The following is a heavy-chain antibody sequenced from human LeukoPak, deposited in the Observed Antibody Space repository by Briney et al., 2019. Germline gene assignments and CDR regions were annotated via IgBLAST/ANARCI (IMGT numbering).Heavy chain of an antibody. CDR3: AKSYSGSYLLDY. J-gene: IGHJ4*02. D-gene: IGHD1-26*01. CDR2: ITSSSGTI. CDR1: GFTFNSYS. V-gene: IGHV3-48*01. Sequence: GGSLRLSCAASGFTFNSYSMSWVRQAPGKGLEWISYITSSSGTIYYADSVKGRFTISRDNSKNTLYLQMNSLRAEDTAVYYCAKSYSGSYLLDYWGQGTLVTVSS.